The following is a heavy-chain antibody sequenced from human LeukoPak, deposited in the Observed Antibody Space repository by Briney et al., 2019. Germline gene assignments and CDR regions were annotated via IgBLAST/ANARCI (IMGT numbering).Heavy chain of an antibody. V-gene: IGHV3-23*01. J-gene: IGHJ4*02. CDR2: ISGSGGSI. CDR1: GFTFSRHA. CDR3: ANDYYGSGSYYNLFGY. Sequence: GGSLRLSCAGSGFTFSRHAVTWVRQAPGKRLEWVSTISGSGGSIYYAEPVKGRFTIFRDNSKNTVYLQMNSLRAEDTAVYYCANDYYGSGSYYNLFGYWGQGTLVTVSS. D-gene: IGHD3-10*01.